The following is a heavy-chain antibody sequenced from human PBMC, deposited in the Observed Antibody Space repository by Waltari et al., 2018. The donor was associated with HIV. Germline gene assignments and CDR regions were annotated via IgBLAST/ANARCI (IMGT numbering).Heavy chain of an antibody. D-gene: IGHD3-3*01. J-gene: IGHJ4*02. CDR3: AKERFSGSGPLEN. CDR1: VFSVSDNY. V-gene: IGHV3-66*02. CDR2: LYSDGSS. Sequence: EVQLVESGGGLVQPGGSRRLSCEGAVFSVSDNYMNWVRQAPGKGLEWVSLLYSDGSSKYADSVKGRFTVSRDSSRNTLYLQMNSLRVEDTAVYYCAKERFSGSGPLENWGQGTLVIVSS.